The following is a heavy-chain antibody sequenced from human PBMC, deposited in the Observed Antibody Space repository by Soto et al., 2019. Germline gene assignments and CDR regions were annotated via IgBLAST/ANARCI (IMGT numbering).Heavy chain of an antibody. V-gene: IGHV5-51*01. CDR1: GYSFTTYW. Sequence: GESLKISCKASGYSFTTYWIGWVRQMPGKGLEWMGIIYPGDSDTKYSPSLQGQVTISADKSISTAYLQWSSLKASDTAMYYCARTAAAGTYYYGVDVWGQGTTVTVSS. CDR3: ARTAAAGTYYYGVDV. D-gene: IGHD6-13*01. CDR2: IYPGDSDT. J-gene: IGHJ6*02.